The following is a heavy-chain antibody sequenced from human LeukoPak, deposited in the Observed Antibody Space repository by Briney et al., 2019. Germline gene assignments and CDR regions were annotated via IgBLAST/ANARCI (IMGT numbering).Heavy chain of an antibody. CDR1: GYTFTSYY. CDR2: INPSGGST. J-gene: IGHJ4*02. D-gene: IGHD3-3*01. V-gene: IGHV1-46*01. Sequence: ASVKVSCKASGYTFTSYYMHWVRQAPGQGLEWMGIINPSGGSTSYAQKFQGRVTMTRDMSTSTVHMELSSLRSEDTAVYYCARGRDFWSGYPLGFFDYWGQGTLVTVSS. CDR3: ARGRDFWSGYPLGFFDY.